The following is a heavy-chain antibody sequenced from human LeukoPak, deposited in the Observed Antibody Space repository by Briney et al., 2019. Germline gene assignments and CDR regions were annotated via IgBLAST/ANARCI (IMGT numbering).Heavy chain of an antibody. J-gene: IGHJ3*02. Sequence: GGSLRFSCAASGFTFSSYNMNWVRQAPGKGLEWVSSISRSGSYIYYADSVKGRFTISRDNAKNSLFLQMNSLRAEDTAVFYCARDCGSHDAFDIWGQGTMVTVSS. CDR2: ISRSGSYI. CDR3: ARDCGSHDAFDI. V-gene: IGHV3-21*01. CDR1: GFTFSSYN. D-gene: IGHD1-26*01.